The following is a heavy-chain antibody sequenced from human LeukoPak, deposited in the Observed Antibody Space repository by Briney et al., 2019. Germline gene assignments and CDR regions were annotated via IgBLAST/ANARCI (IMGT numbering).Heavy chain of an antibody. J-gene: IGHJ4*02. CDR2: ISYDGTNK. D-gene: IGHD1-26*01. CDR1: GFIFSSYA. V-gene: IGHV3-30-3*01. Sequence: PGGSLRLSCVAPGFIFSSYAMHWVRQAPGKGLEWVALISYDGTNKYYADSVRGRFTISRDDSKNTLYLQMNSLRADDTAVYYCARSFGGGYAYFDYWGQGTLVTVSS. CDR3: ARSFGGGYAYFDY.